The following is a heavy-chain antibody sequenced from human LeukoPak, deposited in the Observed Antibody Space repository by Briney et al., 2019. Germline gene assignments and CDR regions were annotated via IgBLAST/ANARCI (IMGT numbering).Heavy chain of an antibody. V-gene: IGHV3-33*01. D-gene: IGHD1-26*01. CDR1: GLTFRNYG. CDR2: IWYDGSNQ. Sequence: PGGSLRLSCAASGLTFRNYGMHWVRKAPGKGLEWVAVIWYDGSNQYYVDSVKGRFTVSRDNAKNTLYLQMNSLRAEDTAVYYCATDRNSGKYYDYWGQGTLVTVSS. CDR3: ATDRNSGKYYDY. J-gene: IGHJ4*02.